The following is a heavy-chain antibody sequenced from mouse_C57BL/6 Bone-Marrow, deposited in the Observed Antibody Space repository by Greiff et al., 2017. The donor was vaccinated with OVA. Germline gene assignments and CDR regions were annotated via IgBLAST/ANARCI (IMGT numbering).Heavy chain of an antibody. CDR3: ARVVLLLDWYFDV. Sequence: DVQLQESGGGLVKPGGSLKLSCAASGFTFSSYAMSWVRQTPEKRLEWVATISDGGSYTYYPDNVKGRSTISRDNAKNNLYLQMSHLKSEDTAMYYCARVVLLLDWYFDVWGTGTTVTVSS. D-gene: IGHD1-1*01. J-gene: IGHJ1*03. V-gene: IGHV5-4*01. CDR1: GFTFSSYA. CDR2: ISDGGSYT.